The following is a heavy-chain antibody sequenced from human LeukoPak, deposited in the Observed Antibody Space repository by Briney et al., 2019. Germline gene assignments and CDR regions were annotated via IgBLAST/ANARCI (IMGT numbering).Heavy chain of an antibody. CDR2: ISYDGSNK. CDR3: AKALTSGWYLDAFNI. CDR1: GFTFRSHG. Sequence: GGSLRLSCAASGFTFRSHGMHWVRQAPGKGLEWVAVISYDGSNKYYADSVKGRFTTSRDNSKNTLFLEMNSLRAEDTAVYYCAKALTSGWYLDAFNIWGQGTMVTVSS. D-gene: IGHD6-19*01. J-gene: IGHJ3*02. V-gene: IGHV3-30*18.